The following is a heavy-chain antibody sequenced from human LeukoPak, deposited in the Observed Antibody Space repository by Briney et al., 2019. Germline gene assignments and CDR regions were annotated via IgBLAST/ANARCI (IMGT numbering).Heavy chain of an antibody. D-gene: IGHD2-2*01. CDR3: TIVVVPAASSHYYYYMDV. V-gene: IGHV3-20*04. Sequence: GGSLRPSCAASGFTFDDYGMSWVRQAPGEGLEWVSGITWNGGSTGYADSVKGRFTISRDNSKNTLYLQMNSLRAEDTAVYYCTIVVVPAASSHYYYYMDVWGKGTTVTVSS. CDR2: ITWNGGST. CDR1: GFTFDDYG. J-gene: IGHJ6*03.